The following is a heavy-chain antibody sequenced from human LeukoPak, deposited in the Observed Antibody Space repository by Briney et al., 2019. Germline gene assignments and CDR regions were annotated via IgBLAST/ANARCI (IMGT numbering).Heavy chain of an antibody. CDR1: GGSISTYY. J-gene: IGHJ4*02. D-gene: IGHD1-7*01. CDR3: ARTPPGELELLVNFDY. V-gene: IGHV4-59*01. Sequence: SETLSFTCTVSGGSISTYYWGWIRQPPGEGLEWIGYVSSNEGTNYNPSLKSRVTILVDTSKNQFSLKLSSVTAADTAVYYCARTPPGELELLVNFDYWGQGTLVTVSS. CDR2: VSSNEGT.